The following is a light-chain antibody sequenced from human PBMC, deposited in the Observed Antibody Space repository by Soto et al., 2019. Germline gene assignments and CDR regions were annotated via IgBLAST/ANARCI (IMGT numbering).Light chain of an antibody. J-gene: IGLJ3*02. CDR1: SSDVGSYNL. CDR3: CSYAGSSTP. CDR2: EGS. Sequence: QSALTQPASVSGSPGQSITISCTGTSSDVGSYNLVSWYQQHPGKAPKLMIYEGSKRPSGVSNRFSGSKSGNTASLTISGLQAEDEADYYCCSYAGSSTPFGGRTKLTVL. V-gene: IGLV2-23*01.